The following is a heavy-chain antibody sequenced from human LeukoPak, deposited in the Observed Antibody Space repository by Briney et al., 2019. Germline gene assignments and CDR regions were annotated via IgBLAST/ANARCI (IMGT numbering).Heavy chain of an antibody. Sequence: GGSLRLSCAASGFTFSSYSMTWVRQAPGKGLEWVSAISGSGGSTYYADSVKGRFTISRDNSKNTLYLQMNSLRAEDTAVYYCATNLITLLAHRDYWGQGTLVTVSS. D-gene: IGHD3-16*01. V-gene: IGHV3-23*01. CDR1: GFTFSSYS. CDR2: ISGSGGST. J-gene: IGHJ4*02. CDR3: ATNLITLLAHRDY.